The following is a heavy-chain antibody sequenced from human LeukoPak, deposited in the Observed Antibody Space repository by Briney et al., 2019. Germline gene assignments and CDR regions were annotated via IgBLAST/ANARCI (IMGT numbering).Heavy chain of an antibody. CDR1: GFTFSGSA. D-gene: IGHD6-13*01. CDR2: IRSKANSYAT. CDR3: TSGYSTQRFDY. J-gene: IGHJ4*02. Sequence: GGSLRLSCAASGFTFSGSAMHWVRQASGKGLEWVDRIRSKANSYATAYAASVKGRFTISRDDSKNTAYLQMNSLKTEDTAVYSCTSGYSTQRFDYWGQGTLVTVSS. V-gene: IGHV3-73*01.